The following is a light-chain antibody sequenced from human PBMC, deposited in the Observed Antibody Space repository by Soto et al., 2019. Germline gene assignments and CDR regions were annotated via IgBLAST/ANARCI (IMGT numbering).Light chain of an antibody. CDR1: QSVSSTY. V-gene: IGKV3-20*01. Sequence: EIVLTQSPGTLSLSPGEGATLSCRASQSVSSTYLAWYQQKPGQAPRLLIYSASSRASGIPDRFSGSGSGTDFTLTINRLEPEDFAEYYCQQYSGPGMYTVGQGTKLEIK. J-gene: IGKJ2*01. CDR3: QQYSGPGMYT. CDR2: SAS.